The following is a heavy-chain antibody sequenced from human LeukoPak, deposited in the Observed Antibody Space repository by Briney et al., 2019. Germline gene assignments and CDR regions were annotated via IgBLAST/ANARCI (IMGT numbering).Heavy chain of an antibody. J-gene: IGHJ4*02. V-gene: IGHV5-51*01. Sequence: GEPLKISCKGSGYRFTSYWIGWVRTMPGKGLGWMGIIYPGDSDTRYSPSFQGQVTISADKSISTAYLQWSSLKASDTAMYYCARQRTYCSSTSCYRYFDYWGQGTLVTVSS. CDR3: ARQRTYCSSTSCYRYFDY. CDR2: IYPGDSDT. D-gene: IGHD2-2*01. CDR1: GYRFTSYW.